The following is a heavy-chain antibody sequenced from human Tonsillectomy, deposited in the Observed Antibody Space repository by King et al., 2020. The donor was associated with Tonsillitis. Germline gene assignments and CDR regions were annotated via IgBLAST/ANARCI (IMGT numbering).Heavy chain of an antibody. CDR3: ARLSPIAAPGMFARLGFDY. CDR1: GGSISSNSYY. CDR2: IYYSGST. D-gene: IGHD6-13*01. J-gene: IGHJ4*02. V-gene: IGHV4-39*01. Sequence: LQLQESGPGLVKPSETLSLTCTVSGGSISSNSYYWGWIRQPPGKGLEWIGSIYYSGSTYYNPSLKSRVTISVDTSKNQFSLKLSSVTAADTAVYYCARLSPIAAPGMFARLGFDYWGQGTLVTVSS.